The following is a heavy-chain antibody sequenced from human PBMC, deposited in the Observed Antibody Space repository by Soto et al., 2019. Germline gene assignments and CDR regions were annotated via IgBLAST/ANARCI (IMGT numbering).Heavy chain of an antibody. D-gene: IGHD3-22*01. CDR1: GGSISSSSYY. Sequence: SETLSLTCTVSGGSISSSSYYWGWIRQPPGKGLEWIGSIYYSGSTNYNPSLKSRVTISVDTSKNQFSLKLSSVTAADTAVYYCARGANRYYDSSGYYYAQGPLFDYWGQGTLVTVSS. CDR3: ARGANRYYDSSGYYYAQGPLFDY. J-gene: IGHJ4*02. V-gene: IGHV4-39*07. CDR2: IYYSGST.